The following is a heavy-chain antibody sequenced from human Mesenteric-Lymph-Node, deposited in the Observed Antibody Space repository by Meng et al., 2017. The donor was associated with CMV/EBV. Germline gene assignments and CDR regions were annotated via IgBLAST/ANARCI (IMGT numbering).Heavy chain of an antibody. J-gene: IGHJ6*02. CDR1: GYTFTSYG. CDR2: ISAYNGNT. D-gene: IGHD3-10*01. CDR3: ARDKVVRGGDYYYYGMDV. V-gene: IGHV1-18*01. Sequence: ASVKVSCKASGYTFTSYGISWVRQAPGQGLEWMGWISAYNGNTNYAQKLQGRVTMTTDTSTSTAYMELRSLRSDDTAVYYCARDKVVRGGDYYYYGMDVWGQGTTVTVS.